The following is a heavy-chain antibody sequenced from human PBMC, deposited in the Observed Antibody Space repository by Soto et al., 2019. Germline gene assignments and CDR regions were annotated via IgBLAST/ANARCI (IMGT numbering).Heavy chain of an antibody. CDR2: ISGSDGRT. D-gene: IGHD3-10*01. Sequence: PGGSRRLCNTASAFTSSTYRMVGVRQAPGKGLESISSISGSDGRTFYKDSVKGRFTISRDNPKNTLYLQMGSLRVEDTAVYYCARIMSMVQNYWYGMDVWGQGT. V-gene: IGHV3-23*01. CDR1: AFTSSTYR. CDR3: ARIMSMVQNYWYGMDV. J-gene: IGHJ6*02.